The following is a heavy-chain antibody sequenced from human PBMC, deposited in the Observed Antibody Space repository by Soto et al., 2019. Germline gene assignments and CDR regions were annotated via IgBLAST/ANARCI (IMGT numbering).Heavy chain of an antibody. V-gene: IGHV1-69*02. D-gene: IGHD4-17*01. CDR2: IIPILGIA. CDR1: GGTFSSYT. CDR3: AVFMTTVVTPAQNVDY. Sequence: QVQLVQSGAEVKKPGSSVKVSCKASGGTFSSYTISWVRQAPGQGLEWMGRIIPILGIANYAQKFQGRVTITPNKYTSTAYMELSSLRSEDTAVYYCAVFMTTVVTPAQNVDYWGQGTLVTVSS. J-gene: IGHJ4*02.